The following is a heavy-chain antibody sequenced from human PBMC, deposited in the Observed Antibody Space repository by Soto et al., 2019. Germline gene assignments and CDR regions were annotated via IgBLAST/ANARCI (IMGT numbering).Heavy chain of an antibody. D-gene: IGHD3-9*01. J-gene: IGHJ4*02. V-gene: IGHV3-23*01. CDR1: GFTFSSYA. Sequence: EVQLLESGGGLVQPGGSLRLSCAASGFTFSSYAMSWVRQAPGKGLEWVSAISGSGGSTYYADSVKGRFTISRDNSKNTLYLQKNSGSAEDAAVYYCAKVDTIFWSFDYWGQGTLVTVSS. CDR2: ISGSGGST. CDR3: AKVDTIFWSFDY.